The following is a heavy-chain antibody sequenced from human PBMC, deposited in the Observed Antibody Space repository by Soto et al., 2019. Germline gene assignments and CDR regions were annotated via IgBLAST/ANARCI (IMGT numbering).Heavy chain of an antibody. V-gene: IGHV3-30*04. D-gene: IGHD3-22*01. CDR1: KFTFASYV. CDR3: AREMIPMIMGGMSAMDV. CDR2: ISFDGTNK. Sequence: QVQLVESGGGVVQPERSQRLSCTASKFTFASYVMHWVRQAPGEGLEWVALISFDGTNKYYADSVNGRFTISRDNSKNTMYLQMNSLRPEDTAVYYCAREMIPMIMGGMSAMDVWGQGTTVTVS. J-gene: IGHJ6*02.